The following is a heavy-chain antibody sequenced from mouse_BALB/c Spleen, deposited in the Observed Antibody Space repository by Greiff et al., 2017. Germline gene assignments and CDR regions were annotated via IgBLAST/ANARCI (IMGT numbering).Heavy chain of an antibody. CDR2: INPSTGYT. CDR3: ARYYYGTHDY. J-gene: IGHJ2*01. CDR1: GYTFTSYW. V-gene: IGHV1-7*01. D-gene: IGHD1-1*01. Sequence: QVQLQQSGAELAKPGASVKMSCKASGYTFTSYWMHWVKQRPGQGLEWIGYINPSTGYTEYNQKFKDKATLTADKSSSTAYMQLSSLTSEDSAVYYCARYYYGTHDYWGQGTTLTVSS.